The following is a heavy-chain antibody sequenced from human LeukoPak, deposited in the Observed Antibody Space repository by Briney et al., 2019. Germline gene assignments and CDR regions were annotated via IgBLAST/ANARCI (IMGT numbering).Heavy chain of an antibody. CDR3: AKVFEVRGARRPKDY. CDR2: ISYDGGNK. Sequence: GGSLRLSCAASGFTFSDYGMHWVRQAPGEGLEWVALISYDGGNKFYADTVRDRFTISRDNSKNTLFLHMNSLRIEDTAVYYCAKVFEVRGARRPKDYWGQGTLVIVSS. D-gene: IGHD3-10*01. CDR1: GFTFSDYG. J-gene: IGHJ4*02. V-gene: IGHV3-30*18.